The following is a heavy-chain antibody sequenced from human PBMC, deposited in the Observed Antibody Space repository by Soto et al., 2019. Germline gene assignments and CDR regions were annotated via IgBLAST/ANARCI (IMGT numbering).Heavy chain of an antibody. CDR1: GGXINSYY. D-gene: IGHD3-22*01. CDR2: MYSSGSA. Sequence: SETLSLTCTVSGGXINSYYWNWIRQPPGKGLEWIGYMYSSGSANYNPALKSRVTISLDTSKNQFSLKLTSVTAADTAVYYCTRLLWDYYDSSGYYTPFGPWGQGTLVTRSS. V-gene: IGHV4-59*01. CDR3: TRLLWDYYDSSGYYTPFGP. J-gene: IGHJ5*02.